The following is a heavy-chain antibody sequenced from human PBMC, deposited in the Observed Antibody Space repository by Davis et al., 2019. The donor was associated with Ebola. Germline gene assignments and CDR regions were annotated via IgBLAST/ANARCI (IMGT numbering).Heavy chain of an antibody. CDR2: IKQDGSEK. D-gene: IGHD5-24*01. CDR1: GFTFSSYD. J-gene: IGHJ4*02. V-gene: IGHV3-7*03. CDR3: ARKRWLQSYYFDY. Sequence: GGSLRLSCAASGFTFSSYDMNWVRQAPGKGLEWVANIKQDGSEKYYVDSVKGRFTISRDNAKNSLYLQMNSLRAEDTAVYYCARKRWLQSYYFDYWGQGTLVTVSS.